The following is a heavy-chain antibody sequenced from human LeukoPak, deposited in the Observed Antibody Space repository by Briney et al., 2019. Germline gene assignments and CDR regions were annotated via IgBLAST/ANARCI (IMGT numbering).Heavy chain of an antibody. CDR2: IIPIFGTA. V-gene: IGHV1-69*13. J-gene: IGHJ4*02. Sequence: GASVKVSCKASGGTFSSYAISWVRQAPGQGLEWMGGIIPIFGTANYAQKFQGRVTITADESASTAYMELSSLRSEDMAVYYCARVQTGYTNYYDSSGYYYYFDYWGQGTLVTVSS. D-gene: IGHD3-22*01. CDR3: ARVQTGYTNYYDSSGYYYYFDY. CDR1: GGTFSSYA.